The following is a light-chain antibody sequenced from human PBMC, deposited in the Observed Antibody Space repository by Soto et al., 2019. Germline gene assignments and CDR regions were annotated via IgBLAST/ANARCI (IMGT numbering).Light chain of an antibody. J-gene: IGLJ1*01. CDR3: TPYTGGSLYV. CDR2: NVS. CDR1: SSDFGAYNY. V-gene: IGLV2-14*01. Sequence: QSALTQPASVSGSPGQSITISCTGTSSDFGAYNYVSWYQQYPGKVPKLLIYNVSNRPSGVSNRFSGSKSGNTASLTISGLEDEDAADYFCTPYTGGSLYVFGTGTKVTVL.